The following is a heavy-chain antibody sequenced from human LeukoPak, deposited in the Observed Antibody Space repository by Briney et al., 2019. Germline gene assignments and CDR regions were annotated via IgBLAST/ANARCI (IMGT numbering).Heavy chain of an antibody. J-gene: IGHJ4*02. D-gene: IGHD2-2*01. V-gene: IGHV3-23*01. Sequence: GGSLGLSCAASEFTFSSYAMSWVRQAPGKGLEWVSAISGSGGSTYYADSVKGRFTISRDNSKNTLYLQMNSLRAEDTAVYYCAKDQGPDIVVVPAAVGFDYWPQGTLVTVSS. CDR1: EFTFSSYA. CDR2: ISGSGGST. CDR3: AKDQGPDIVVVPAAVGFDY.